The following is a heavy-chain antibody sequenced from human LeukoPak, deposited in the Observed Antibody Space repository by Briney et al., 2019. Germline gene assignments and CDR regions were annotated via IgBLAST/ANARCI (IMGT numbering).Heavy chain of an antibody. J-gene: IGHJ5*02. V-gene: IGHV1-24*01. D-gene: IGHD6-13*01. CDR1: GYTLTELS. CDR2: FDPEDGET. CDR3: ATAVAAAGLYNWFDP. Sequence: ASVKVSCKVSGYTLTELSMHWVRQAPGKGLEWMGGFDPEDGETIYAQKFQGRATMTEDTSTDTAYMELSSLRSEDTAVYYCATAVAAAGLYNWFDPWGKGTLVTVSS.